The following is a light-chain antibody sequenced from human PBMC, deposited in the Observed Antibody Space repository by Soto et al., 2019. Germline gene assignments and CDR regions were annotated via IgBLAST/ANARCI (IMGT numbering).Light chain of an antibody. Sequence: QSVLTQPPSTSGTPGQWVTIPCFGSSSNIGGSYEFWYQHLPGTAPKLLIYRNNQRPSGVPDRFSGSKSGTSASLAISGLRAEDEADYYCATWDASLSGNIIFGGGTQLTVL. J-gene: IGLJ7*01. CDR3: ATWDASLSGNII. V-gene: IGLV1-47*01. CDR2: RNN. CDR1: SSNIGGSY.